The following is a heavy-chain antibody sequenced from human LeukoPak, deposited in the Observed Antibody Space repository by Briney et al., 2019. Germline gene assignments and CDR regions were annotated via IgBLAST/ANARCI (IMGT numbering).Heavy chain of an antibody. CDR2: IYYSGST. CDR3: AAFPIGFGGYCSSTSCKSDY. CDR1: GGSISSYY. V-gene: IGHV4-59*08. Sequence: SETLSLTCTVSGGSISSYYWSWIRQPPGKGLEWIGYIYYSGSTNYNPSLKSRVTISVDTSKNQFSLKLSSVTAADTAVYYCAAFPIGFGGYCSSTSCKSDYWGQGTLVTVSS. J-gene: IGHJ4*02. D-gene: IGHD2-2*01.